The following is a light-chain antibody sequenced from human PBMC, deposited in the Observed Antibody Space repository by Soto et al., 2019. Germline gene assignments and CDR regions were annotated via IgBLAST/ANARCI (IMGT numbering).Light chain of an antibody. Sequence: ENVLTQSPGTLSLSPGERATLSCRASQSVSSRYLAWYQQKPGQAPRLVIYYASSRASGIPDTLSGSGSGTGFTLTITRLEPADFAVYSCQQYGNSPPTFGQATKLEIK. CDR1: QSVSSRY. CDR2: YAS. CDR3: QQYGNSPPT. V-gene: IGKV3-20*01. J-gene: IGKJ1*01.